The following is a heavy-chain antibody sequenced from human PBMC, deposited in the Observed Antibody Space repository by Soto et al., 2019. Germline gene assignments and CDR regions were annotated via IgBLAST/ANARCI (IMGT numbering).Heavy chain of an antibody. Sequence: GGSLRLSCAASGFTFISYSMNWVLQAPWKGLEWVSYISSSSSTIYYADSVKGRFTISRDNAKNSLYLQMNSLRDEDTAVYYCASDSGYSESCTDCWRQAILVTV. D-gene: IGHD5-18*01. CDR2: ISSSSSTI. CDR1: GFTFISYS. J-gene: IGHJ4*01. CDR3: ASDSGYSESCTDC. V-gene: IGHV3-48*02.